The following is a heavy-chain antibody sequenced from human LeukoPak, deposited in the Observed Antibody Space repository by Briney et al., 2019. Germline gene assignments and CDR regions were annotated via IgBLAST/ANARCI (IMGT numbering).Heavy chain of an antibody. CDR3: ARDSPDYGGKGFDY. V-gene: IGHV4-61*01. D-gene: IGHD4-23*01. CDR1: GGSVSSGSYY. Sequence: SETLSLTCTVSGGSVSSGSYYWSWIRQPPGKGLEWIGYIYYSGSTNYNPSLKSRVTISVDTSKNQFSLKLSSVTAADTAVYYCARDSPDYGGKGFDYWGQGTLVTVSS. CDR2: IYYSGST. J-gene: IGHJ4*02.